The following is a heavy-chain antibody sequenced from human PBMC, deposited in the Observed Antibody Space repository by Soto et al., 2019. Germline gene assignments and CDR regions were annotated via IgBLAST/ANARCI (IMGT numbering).Heavy chain of an antibody. D-gene: IGHD2-2*01. V-gene: IGHV1-69*13. CDR3: ARDRYCSSTSCYGGAFDI. J-gene: IGHJ3*02. CDR1: GGTFSSYA. CDR2: IIPIFGTA. Sequence: SVKVSFKASGGTFSSYAISWVRQAPGQGLEWMGGIIPIFGTANYAQKFQGRVTITADESTSTAYMELSSLRSEDTAVYYCARDRYCSSTSCYGGAFDIWGQGTMVTVSS.